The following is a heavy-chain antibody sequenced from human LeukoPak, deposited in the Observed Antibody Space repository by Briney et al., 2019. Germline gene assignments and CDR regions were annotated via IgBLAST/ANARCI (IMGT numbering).Heavy chain of an antibody. CDR1: VFTLSSYS. Sequence: GGSLRLSCVASVFTLSSYSMNWVRQAPGKGLEWVSSISRNSGYIFYADSIKGRFTVSRDNSKNALYLQMNSLRADDTAVYYCARFPEGSNTWSIDFWGQGTLVTVSS. CDR3: ARFPEGSNTWSIDF. D-gene: IGHD6-13*01. V-gene: IGHV3-21*01. J-gene: IGHJ4*02. CDR2: ISRNSGYI.